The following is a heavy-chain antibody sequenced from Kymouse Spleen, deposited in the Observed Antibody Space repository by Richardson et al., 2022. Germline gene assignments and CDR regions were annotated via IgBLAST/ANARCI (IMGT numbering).Heavy chain of an antibody. D-gene: IGHD3-10*01. J-gene: IGHJ4*02. V-gene: IGHV4-34*01. Sequence: QVQLQQWGAGLLKPSETLSLTCAVYGGSFSGYYWSWIRQPPGKGLEWIGEINHSGSTNYNPSLKSRVTISVDTSKNQFSLKLSSVTAADTAVYYCARLLWFGEL*LLGPGNPGHRLL. CDR1: GGSFSGYY. CDR2: INHSGST. CDR3: ARLLWFGEL*L.